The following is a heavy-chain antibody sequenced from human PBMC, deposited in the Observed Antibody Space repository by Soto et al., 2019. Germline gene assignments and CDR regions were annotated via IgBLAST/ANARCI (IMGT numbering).Heavy chain of an antibody. CDR2: ISAYNGNT. Sequence: GASVKVSCKASGYTFTSYGISWVRQAPGQGLEWMGWISAYNGNTNYAQKLQGRVTMTTDISTSTAYMELRSLRPDDTAVYYCARVPDYDFWSGYPIPRFYYMDVWGKGTTVTVSS. CDR1: GYTFTSYG. J-gene: IGHJ6*03. V-gene: IGHV1-18*01. D-gene: IGHD3-3*01. CDR3: ARVPDYDFWSGYPIPRFYYMDV.